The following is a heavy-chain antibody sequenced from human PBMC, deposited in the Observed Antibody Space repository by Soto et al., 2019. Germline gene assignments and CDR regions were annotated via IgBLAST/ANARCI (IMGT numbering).Heavy chain of an antibody. J-gene: IGHJ6*02. V-gene: IGHV1-69*12. D-gene: IGHD6-13*01. CDR3: ARASSPHYYYYGMDV. CDR2: IIPIFGTA. Sequence: QVQLVQSGAEVKKPGSSVKVSCKASGDTFTSYVITWVRQAPGQGLEWMGGIIPIFGTANYAQKFQGRVTITADESTSTAYMELSSLRFEDTAVYYCARASSPHYYYYGMDVWGQGTTVTVSS. CDR1: GDTFTSYV.